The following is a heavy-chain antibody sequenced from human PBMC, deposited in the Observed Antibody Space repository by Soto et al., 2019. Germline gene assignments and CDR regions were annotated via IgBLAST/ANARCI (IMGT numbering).Heavy chain of an antibody. CDR3: ARGGSSWSGAWYFDL. J-gene: IGHJ2*01. V-gene: IGHV4-59*01. Sequence: QVQLQESGPGLVKPSETLSLTCTVSGGSISHYYWSWIRQPPGKGLEWIGYIYYSGSANYNPSRKSRVFISGDTSKNQFSLKLSSVTAADTAVYFCARGGSSWSGAWYFDLWGRGTLVTVSS. D-gene: IGHD6-13*01. CDR1: GGSISHYY. CDR2: IYYSGSA.